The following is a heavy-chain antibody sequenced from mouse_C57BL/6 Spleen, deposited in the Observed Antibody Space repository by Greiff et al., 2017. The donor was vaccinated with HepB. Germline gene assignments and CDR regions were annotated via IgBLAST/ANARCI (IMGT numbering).Heavy chain of an antibody. J-gene: IGHJ2*01. D-gene: IGHD1-1*01. CDR1: GYTFTSYG. V-gene: IGHV1-81*01. Sequence: VHLVESGAELARPGASVKLSCKASGYTFTSYGISWVKQRTGQGLEWIGEIYPRSGNTYYNEKFKGKATLTADKSSSTAYMELRSLTSEDSAVYFCARGGGSSSFDYWGQGTTLTVSS. CDR3: ARGGGSSSFDY. CDR2: IYPRSGNT.